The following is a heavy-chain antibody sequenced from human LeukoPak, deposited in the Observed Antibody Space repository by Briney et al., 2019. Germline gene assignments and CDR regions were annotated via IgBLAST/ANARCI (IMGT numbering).Heavy chain of an antibody. CDR3: ARMPFTRNDYYGLDV. CDR2: IYSGGST. V-gene: IGHV3-66*01. D-gene: IGHD3-10*01. Sequence: GGSLRLSCAASGLTVSIIFVNWVRQAPGKGLEWVSIIYSGGSTYYADSVKGRFTISRDNSKNTLDLQMSSLRAEDTAVYYCARMPFTRNDYYGLDVWGQGTTVTVSS. CDR1: GLTVSIIF. J-gene: IGHJ6*02.